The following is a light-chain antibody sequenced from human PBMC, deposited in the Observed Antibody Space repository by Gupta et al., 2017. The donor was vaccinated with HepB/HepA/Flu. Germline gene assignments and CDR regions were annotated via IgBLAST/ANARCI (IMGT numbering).Light chain of an antibody. CDR1: QSISSY. Sequence: DIQMTQSPSSLSASVGDRVTITCRASQSISSYLNWYQQKPGKAPKLLIYAASSLQSGVPSRFSGSGCGTDLTLTISSRQPEDFATYYCHQSDSTPRWTFGQGTKVEIK. J-gene: IGKJ1*01. CDR2: AAS. V-gene: IGKV1-39*01. CDR3: HQSDSTPRWT.